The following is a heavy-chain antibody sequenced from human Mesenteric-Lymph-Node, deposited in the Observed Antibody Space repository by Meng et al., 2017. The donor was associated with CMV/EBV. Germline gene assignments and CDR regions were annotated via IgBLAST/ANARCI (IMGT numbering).Heavy chain of an antibody. CDR3: ARGAQGGTADF. D-gene: IGHD2-15*01. CDR1: GFTFSSYG. Sequence: GGSLRLSCAASGFTFSSYGIHWVRQAPGKGLEWVAVISYDGSNKYYADSVKGRFTISRDNSKNTLYLQMNSLRAEDTAVYYCARGAQGGTADFWGQGTLVTVSS. V-gene: IGHV3-30*19. J-gene: IGHJ4*02. CDR2: ISYDGSNK.